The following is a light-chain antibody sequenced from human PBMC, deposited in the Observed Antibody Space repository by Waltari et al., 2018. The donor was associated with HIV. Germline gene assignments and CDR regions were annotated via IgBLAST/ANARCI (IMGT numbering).Light chain of an antibody. Sequence: SYELTQPPSVSVSPGQTASITCSGDKLGDKYACWYQQKPGQSPVLVIYQDSKRPARIPELFSRSNSGNTATLTMSGPQAMDDADYYCQAWDSSYVVFGGGTKLTVL. J-gene: IGLJ2*01. CDR2: QDS. V-gene: IGLV3-1*01. CDR1: KLGDKY. CDR3: QAWDSSYVV.